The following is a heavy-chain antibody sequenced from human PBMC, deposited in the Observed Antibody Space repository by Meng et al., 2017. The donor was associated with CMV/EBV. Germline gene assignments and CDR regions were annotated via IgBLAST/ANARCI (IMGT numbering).Heavy chain of an antibody. V-gene: IGHV4-61*01. CDR2: IYYSGST. D-gene: IGHD1-26*01. J-gene: IGHJ4*02. Sequence: SETLSLTCTVSGGSVSSGSYYWSWIRQPPGKGLEWIGYIYYSGSTNYNPSLKSRVTISVDTSKNQFSLTLRSVTAADTAVYYCARASGSLISFDYWGQGTLVTVSS. CDR3: ARASGSLISFDY. CDR1: GGSVSSGSYY.